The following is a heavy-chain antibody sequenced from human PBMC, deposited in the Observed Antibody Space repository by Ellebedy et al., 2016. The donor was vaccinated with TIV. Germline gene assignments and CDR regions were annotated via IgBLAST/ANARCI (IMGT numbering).Heavy chain of an antibody. CDR1: AYTFTSYD. V-gene: IGHV1-69*04. Sequence: AASVKVSCKASAYTFTSYDINWVRQAPGQGLEWMGRIIPILGIANYAQKFQGRVTFTADKSTSTAFMELNSLRAEDTAVYYCARDSGSYWRDEQRGGFDYWGQGTLVTVSS. CDR3: ARDSGSYWRDEQRGGFDY. J-gene: IGHJ4*02. D-gene: IGHD1-26*01. CDR2: IIPILGIA.